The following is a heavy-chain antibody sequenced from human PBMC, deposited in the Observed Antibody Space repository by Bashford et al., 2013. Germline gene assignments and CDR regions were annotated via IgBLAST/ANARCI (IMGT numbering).Heavy chain of an antibody. Sequence: VRQAPGKGLEWVSGISGGGGSTYYANSVKGRFTISRDNSKNTLYLQMNSLRAEDTAVYYCTTSRPGEAHYYNFWSGSGYWGQGTLVTVSS. V-gene: IGHV3-23*01. CDR2: ISGGGGST. D-gene: IGHD3-3*01. J-gene: IGHJ4*02. CDR3: TTSRPGEAHYYNFWSGSGY.